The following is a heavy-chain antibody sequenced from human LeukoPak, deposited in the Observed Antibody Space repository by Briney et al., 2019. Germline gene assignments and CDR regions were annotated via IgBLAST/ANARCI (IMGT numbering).Heavy chain of an antibody. J-gene: IGHJ4*02. CDR2: ISGSGGST. V-gene: IGHV3-23*01. Sequence: PGGSLRLSCAASGFTFSSYAMSWVRQAPGKGLEWVSAISGSGGSTCYADSVKGRFTISRDNSKNTLYLQMNSLRAEGTAVYYCAKVGAHFDWLLSPFDYWGQGTLVTVSS. D-gene: IGHD3-9*01. CDR3: AKVGAHFDWLLSPFDY. CDR1: GFTFSSYA.